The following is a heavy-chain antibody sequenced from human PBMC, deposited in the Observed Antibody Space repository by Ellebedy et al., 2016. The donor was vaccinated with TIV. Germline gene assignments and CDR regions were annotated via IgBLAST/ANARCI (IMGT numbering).Heavy chain of an antibody. CDR2: IIPILGKA. J-gene: IGHJ4*02. V-gene: IGHV1-69*10. CDR1: GGTFSSYG. D-gene: IGHD4-23*01. Sequence: AASVKVSCKASGGTFSSYGISWVRQAPGQGLEWMGGIIPILGKANYAQKFQGRVTITADESTITAYMELSSLRSEDTAVYYCARVGNYYGGNPSYYFDYWGQGTLVTVSS. CDR3: ARVGNYYGGNPSYYFDY.